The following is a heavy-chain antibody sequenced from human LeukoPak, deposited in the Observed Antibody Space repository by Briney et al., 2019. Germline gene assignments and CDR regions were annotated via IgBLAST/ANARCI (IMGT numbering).Heavy chain of an antibody. V-gene: IGHV3-21*01. CDR1: GFTFSSYS. Sequence: PGGSLRLSCAASGFTFSSYSMDWVRQAPGKGLEWVSSIDSSSRYIYYAGSVKGRSTISRDNAENSLYLQMNSLRAEDTAVYYCAKDLQRQLRGYYFDYWGQGTLVTVSS. J-gene: IGHJ4*02. CDR2: IDSSSRYI. CDR3: AKDLQRQLRGYYFDY. D-gene: IGHD6-25*01.